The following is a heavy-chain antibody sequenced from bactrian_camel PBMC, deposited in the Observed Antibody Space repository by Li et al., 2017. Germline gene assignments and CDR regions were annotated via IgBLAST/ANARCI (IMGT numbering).Heavy chain of an antibody. CDR2: ITSLPSLFRAA. Sequence: DVQLVESGGGLVQPGESLRLSCVASGITFSRHDMSWVRQAPGKEVEWVAGITSLPSLFRAASYADSVKGRFTISKDNAENTWYLQMDNLKPEDSATYYCAADPYLWSSAQILDPKQGISLRFWGPGTQVTVS. V-gene: IGHV3S40*01. CDR3: AADPYLWSSAQILDPKQGISLRF. CDR1: GITFSRHD. D-gene: IGHD2*01. J-gene: IGHJ4*01.